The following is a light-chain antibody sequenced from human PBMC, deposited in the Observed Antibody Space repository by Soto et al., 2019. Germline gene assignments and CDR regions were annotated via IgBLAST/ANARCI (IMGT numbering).Light chain of an antibody. CDR1: SSNIGNDY. CDR3: GTWDSSLSAVV. CDR2: DNN. V-gene: IGLV1-51*01. J-gene: IGLJ2*01. Sequence: QSVLTQPPSVSAAPGQKVTISCSGSSSNIGNDYVFWFQQLPGTAPKVLMYDNNMRPSGIPDRFSGSKSGTSATLGITGLQTGDEADYYCGTWDSSLSAVVFGGGTKLTVL.